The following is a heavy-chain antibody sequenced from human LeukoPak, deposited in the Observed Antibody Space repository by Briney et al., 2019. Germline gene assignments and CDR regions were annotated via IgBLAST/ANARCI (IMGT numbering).Heavy chain of an antibody. D-gene: IGHD3-10*01. CDR2: INPNSGGT. J-gene: IGHJ6*02. Sequence: ASVNVSCKASGYTFTGYYMHWVRQTPGQGLEWMGWINPNSGGTNYAQKFQGWVTMTRDTSISTAYMELSRLRSDDTAVYYCASGSYGSGSFSDYGMDVWGQGTTVTVSS. CDR3: ASGSYGSGSFSDYGMDV. V-gene: IGHV1-2*04. CDR1: GYTFTGYY.